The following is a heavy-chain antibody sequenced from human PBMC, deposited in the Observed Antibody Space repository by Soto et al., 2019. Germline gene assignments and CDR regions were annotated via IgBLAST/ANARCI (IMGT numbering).Heavy chain of an antibody. V-gene: IGHV2-5*02. J-gene: IGHJ4*02. CDR2: IYWDDDM. CDR3: AHRRVVPHYFDY. Sequence: QITLKESGPTLVKPTQTLTLTCTFSGFSLSTSGVAVGWILKPPGKPLEWLALIYWDDDMRYSPSLKSRLTITKDTSKNQVVLTFTNLDPVDTAPYYCAHRRVVPHYFDYWGQGTLVTVSS. CDR1: GFSLSTSGVA.